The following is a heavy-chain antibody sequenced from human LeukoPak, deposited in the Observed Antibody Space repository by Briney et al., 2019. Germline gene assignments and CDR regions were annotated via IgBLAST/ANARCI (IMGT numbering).Heavy chain of an antibody. CDR1: GYTLTELS. Sequence: GASVKVSCKVSGYTLTELSMHWVRQAPGKGLEWMGGLDPEHGETIYAQKFQGRVTITADESTSTAYMELSSLRSEDTAVYYCASQGAIFLEWLSSYYYYMDVWGKGTTVTVSS. J-gene: IGHJ6*03. D-gene: IGHD3-3*01. CDR3: ASQGAIFLEWLSSYYYYMDV. V-gene: IGHV1-24*01. CDR2: LDPEHGET.